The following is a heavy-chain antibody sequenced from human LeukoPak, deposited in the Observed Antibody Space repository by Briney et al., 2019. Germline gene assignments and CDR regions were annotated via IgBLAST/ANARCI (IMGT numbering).Heavy chain of an antibody. CDR2: IYYSGST. J-gene: IGHJ6*03. CDR3: ARVLGNSSSWYTYYYMDV. Sequence: PSETLSLTCSVSGGSITSHFWSWIRQPPGKGLEWIGYIYYSGSTNYSPSLKSRVTISVDTSKNQFSLKLSSVTAADTAVYYCARVLGNSSSWYTYYYMDVWGKGTTVTVSS. V-gene: IGHV4-59*11. D-gene: IGHD6-13*01. CDR1: GGSITSHF.